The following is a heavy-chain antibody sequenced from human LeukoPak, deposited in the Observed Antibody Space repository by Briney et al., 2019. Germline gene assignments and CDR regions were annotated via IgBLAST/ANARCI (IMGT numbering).Heavy chain of an antibody. D-gene: IGHD6-19*01. J-gene: IGHJ4*02. CDR1: GYTFTRYY. CDR3: ARGGEGPRLAGSF. CDR2: INPSGGST. V-gene: IGHV1-46*01. Sequence: GASVTVSCKASGYTFTRYYIHWVRQAPGQGPEWMGMINPSGGSTTYAQRFQGRVTMTRDMSTSTVFMELSSLRSEDTAVYYCARGGEGPRLAGSFWGQGTLVTVSS.